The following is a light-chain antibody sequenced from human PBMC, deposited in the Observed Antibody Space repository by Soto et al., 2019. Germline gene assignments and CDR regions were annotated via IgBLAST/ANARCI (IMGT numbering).Light chain of an antibody. Sequence: EIVLTQSPGTLSLSPGERATLSCRASQSVSSSYLAWYQQKPGQAPRQLIYGASSRATGIPDRFSGSGSGTDFTLTISRLEPEDFAVYYCHQYGSSPFTFGPGTKVDIK. J-gene: IGKJ3*01. CDR3: HQYGSSPFT. V-gene: IGKV3-20*01. CDR1: QSVSSSY. CDR2: GAS.